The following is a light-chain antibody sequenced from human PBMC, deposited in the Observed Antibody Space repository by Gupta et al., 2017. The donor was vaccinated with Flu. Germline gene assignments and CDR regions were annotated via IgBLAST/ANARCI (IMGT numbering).Light chain of an antibody. J-gene: IGKJ1*01. CDR3: QQGYSTPWT. CDR2: AAS. CDR1: QSISSY. Sequence: DIQMSQSRSSLSASVGDRVTITCRASQSISSYLNWYQQKPGKAPKLLFYAASSLPSGVPSRFSGSGSGTDFTLTISSLQPEDFATYYCQQGYSTPWTFGQGTKVEIK. V-gene: IGKV1-39*01.